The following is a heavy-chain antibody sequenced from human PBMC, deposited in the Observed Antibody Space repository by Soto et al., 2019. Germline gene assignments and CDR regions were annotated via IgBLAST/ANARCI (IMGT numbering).Heavy chain of an antibody. J-gene: IGHJ3*02. D-gene: IGHD1-1*01. CDR2: IYWDDDK. V-gene: IGHV2-5*02. Sequence: QITLQESAPVLVRPTETLMLTCTYSGFSLTTSGVGVGWLRQPPGKALEWLAVIYWDDDKRYMPSLQNRLTTTKEQSRNRVFLAMTHMLPVDTGPYYCARRLRQSANSWDSVVFVTWAHGTGAAVS. CDR1: GFSLTTSGVG. CDR3: ARRLRQSANSWDSVVFVT.